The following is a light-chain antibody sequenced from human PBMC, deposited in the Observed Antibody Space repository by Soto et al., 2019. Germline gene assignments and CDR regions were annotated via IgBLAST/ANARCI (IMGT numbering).Light chain of an antibody. CDR2: EVS. J-gene: IGLJ3*02. Sequence: QSALTQPASVSGSPGQSITISCTGTSSDVGGYNYVSWYQQHPGKAPKLMIYEVSNRPSGVSNRFSGSKSGNTASLTISGRQADDEADYYCSSYTSSSTRVFGGGTKFTVL. CDR1: SSDVGGYNY. V-gene: IGLV2-14*01. CDR3: SSYTSSSTRV.